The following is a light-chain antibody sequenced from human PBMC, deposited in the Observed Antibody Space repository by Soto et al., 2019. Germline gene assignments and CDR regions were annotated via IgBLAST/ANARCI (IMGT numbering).Light chain of an antibody. CDR2: GAS. Sequence: ELVLTQSPGTLSLSPGERATLSCRASQSVTTQLAWYQQKPGQVPRLIIHGASSRATGVPDRITGSGSGTDFTLSISRLEPEDFAVYYCQQYGGSTRTFGQGTKVDIK. V-gene: IGKV3-20*01. CDR3: QQYGGSTRT. J-gene: IGKJ1*01. CDR1: QSVTTQ.